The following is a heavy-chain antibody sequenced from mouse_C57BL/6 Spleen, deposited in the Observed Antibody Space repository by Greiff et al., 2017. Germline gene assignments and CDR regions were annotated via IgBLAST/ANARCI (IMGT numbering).Heavy chain of an antibody. CDR3: ARGDSLWAIDY. V-gene: IGHV1-52*01. D-gene: IGHD6-1*01. J-gene: IGHJ4*01. CDR2: IDPSDSET. CDR1: GYTFTSYW. Sequence: QVQLQQPGAELVRPGSSVKLSCKASGYTFTSYWMHWVKQRPIQGLEWIGNIDPSDSETHYNQKFKDKATLTVDKSSSTAYMQLSSLTSEDSAVYYCARGDSLWAIDYWGQGTSVTVSA.